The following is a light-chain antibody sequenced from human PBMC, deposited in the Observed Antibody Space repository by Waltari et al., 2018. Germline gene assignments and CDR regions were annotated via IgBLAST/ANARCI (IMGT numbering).Light chain of an antibody. Sequence: SYELTQPPSVSVSPGQTARITCSGDALPKQYSFWYQQRSGQAPVVVIYKDTERPSGIPGRFSGSSSGKIVTLTISGVQAEDEADYYCQSTDNSGTYVVFGGGTKLTVL. CDR2: KDT. CDR1: ALPKQY. J-gene: IGLJ2*01. V-gene: IGLV3-25*03. CDR3: QSTDNSGTYVV.